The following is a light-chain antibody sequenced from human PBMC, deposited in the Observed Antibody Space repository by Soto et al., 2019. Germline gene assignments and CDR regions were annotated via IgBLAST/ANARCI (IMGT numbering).Light chain of an antibody. V-gene: IGLV2-14*01. J-gene: IGLJ1*01. CDR2: DVS. CDR3: SSDTSTSTYV. Sequence: QSALTQPASVSGSPGQSITISCTGTSSDVGGYNFVSWYQQHPDKAPKLMIYDVSDRPSGVSNRFSGSKSGNTASLTISGLQAEDEADYYCSSDTSTSTYVFGTGTKLTVL. CDR1: SSDVGGYNF.